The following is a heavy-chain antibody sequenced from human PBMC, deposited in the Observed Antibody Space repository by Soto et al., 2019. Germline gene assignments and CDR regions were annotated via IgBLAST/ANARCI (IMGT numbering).Heavy chain of an antibody. CDR3: ARESITIFGTNGEDYYYYGMDV. V-gene: IGHV4-4*02. CDR2: IYHSGST. CDR1: GGSISSSNW. D-gene: IGHD3-3*01. Sequence: PSETLSLTCAVSGGSISSSNWWSWVRQPPGKGLEWIGEIYHSGSTNYNPSLKSRVTISVDKSKNQFSLKLSSVTAADTAVDYCARESITIFGTNGEDYYYYGMDVWGQGTTVTVSS. J-gene: IGHJ6*02.